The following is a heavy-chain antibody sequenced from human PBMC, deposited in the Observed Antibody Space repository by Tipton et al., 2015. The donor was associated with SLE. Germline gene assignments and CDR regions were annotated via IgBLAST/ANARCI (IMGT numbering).Heavy chain of an antibody. CDR1: GFTFSSYA. CDR3: ARENDIHAFDI. J-gene: IGHJ3*02. CDR2: ISYDGSKK. Sequence: SLRLSCAASGFTFSSYAMHWVRQAPGKGLEWVAVISYDGSKKYYADSVKGRFTISRDNSKNTLYLQMNSLRAEDTAVYYCARENDIHAFDIWGQGTMVTVSS. D-gene: IGHD3-22*01. V-gene: IGHV3-30-3*01.